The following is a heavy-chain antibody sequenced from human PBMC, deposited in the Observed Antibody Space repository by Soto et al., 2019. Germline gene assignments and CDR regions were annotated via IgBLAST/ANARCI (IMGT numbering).Heavy chain of an antibody. D-gene: IGHD2-21*02. V-gene: IGHV4-59*01. CDR3: ARTALGWFDP. Sequence: SETLSLTCSVSGGSISSYYWSWIRQPPGKGLEWIGYIFYSGSTNQNPSLKSRVTISVDTSKNQFSLKLSSVTAADTAVYYCARTALGWFDPWGQGTLVTVSS. CDR2: IFYSGST. CDR1: GGSISSYY. J-gene: IGHJ5*02.